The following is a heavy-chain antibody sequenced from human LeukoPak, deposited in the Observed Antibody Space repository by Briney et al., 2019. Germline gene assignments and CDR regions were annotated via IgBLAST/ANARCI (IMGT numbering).Heavy chain of an antibody. CDR1: GYTFTSYD. J-gene: IGHJ4*02. CDR3: ARDRGYSYGYAAFDY. V-gene: IGHV1-8*01. CDR2: MNPNSGNT. Sequence: ASVKVSCKASGYTFTSYDINWVRQAPGQGLEWMGWMNPNSGNTGYAQKFQGRVTMTRDTSISTAYMELSRLRSDDTAVYYCARDRGYSYGYAAFDYWGQGTLVTVSS. D-gene: IGHD5-18*01.